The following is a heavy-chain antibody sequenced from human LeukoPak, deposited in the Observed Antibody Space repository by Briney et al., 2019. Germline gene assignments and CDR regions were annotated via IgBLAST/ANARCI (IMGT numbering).Heavy chain of an antibody. J-gene: IGHJ4*02. CDR2: IYYSGST. D-gene: IGHD2-2*01. CDR1: GGSISSSSYY. CDR3: ASMGYCSSTSCYAVFDY. Sequence: SETLSLTCTVSGGSISSSSYYWGWIRQPPGKGLEWIGSIYYSGSTYYNPSLKSRVTISVDTSKNQFSLKLSSVTAADTAVYYCASMGYCSSTSCYAVFDYWGQGTLVTVSS. V-gene: IGHV4-39*07.